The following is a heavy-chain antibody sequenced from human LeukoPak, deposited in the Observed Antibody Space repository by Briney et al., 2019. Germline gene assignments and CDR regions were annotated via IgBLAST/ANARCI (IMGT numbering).Heavy chain of an antibody. J-gene: IGHJ4*02. Sequence: GASVKVSCKASGGTFSSYAISWVRQAPGQGLEWMGGIIPIFGTANYAQKFQGRVTITADESTSTAYMELSSLRSEDTAVYYCARFRGRSTSAELDYWGQGTLVTVSS. D-gene: IGHD2-2*01. CDR1: GGTFSSYA. CDR3: ARFRGRSTSAELDY. V-gene: IGHV1-69*13. CDR2: IIPIFGTA.